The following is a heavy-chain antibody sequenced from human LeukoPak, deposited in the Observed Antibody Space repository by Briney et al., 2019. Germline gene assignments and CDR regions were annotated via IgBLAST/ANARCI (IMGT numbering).Heavy chain of an antibody. CDR2: INHSGST. J-gene: IGHJ4*02. V-gene: IGHV4-34*01. D-gene: IGHD6-13*01. CDR1: GGSFSGYY. Sequence: SETLSLTCAVYGGSFSGYYWSWIRQPPGKGLEWIGEINHSGSTNYNPSLKSRVTISVDTSKNQFSLKLSSVTAADTAVYYCARESLGYSSREFDYWGQGTLVTVSS. CDR3: ARESLGYSSREFDY.